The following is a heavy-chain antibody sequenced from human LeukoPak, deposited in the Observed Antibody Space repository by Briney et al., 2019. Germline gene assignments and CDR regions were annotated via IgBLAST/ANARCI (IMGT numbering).Heavy chain of an antibody. CDR1: GYTLTELS. J-gene: IGHJ4*02. D-gene: IGHD6-13*01. CDR3: ATGVAAADSLVY. Sequence: GASVKVSCKVSGYTLTELSMHWVRQAPGKGLEWMGGFDPEDDETIYAQKFQGRVTMTEDTSTDTAYMELSSLRSEDTAVYYCATGVAAADSLVYWGQGTLVTVST. CDR2: FDPEDDET. V-gene: IGHV1-24*01.